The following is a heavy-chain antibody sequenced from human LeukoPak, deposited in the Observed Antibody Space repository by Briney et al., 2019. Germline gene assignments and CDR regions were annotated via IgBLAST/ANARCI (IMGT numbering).Heavy chain of an antibody. Sequence: SVKVSCKASGGTFSSYAISWVRQAPGQGLEWMGGIIPIFGTANYAQKFQGRVTITADESTSTAYMELSSLRSEDTAVYYCARVWEMATINWFDPWGQGTLVTVSS. V-gene: IGHV1-69*13. CDR2: IIPIFGTA. CDR1: GGTFSSYA. D-gene: IGHD5-24*01. J-gene: IGHJ5*02. CDR3: ARVWEMATINWFDP.